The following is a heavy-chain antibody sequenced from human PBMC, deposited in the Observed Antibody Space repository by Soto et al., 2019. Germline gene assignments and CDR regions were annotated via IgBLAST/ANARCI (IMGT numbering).Heavy chain of an antibody. D-gene: IGHD5-12*01. CDR3: ARHLLARYGMGV. CDR1: GGSFSGYY. Sequence: QVQLQQWGAGLLKPSETLSLTCAVYGGSFSGYYWSWIRQPPGKGLEWIGEINHSGSTNYNPSLKSRVTISVDTSKNQFSLKLSSVTAADTAVYYCARHLLARYGMGVWGQGTMVTVSS. J-gene: IGHJ6*02. V-gene: IGHV4-34*01. CDR2: INHSGST.